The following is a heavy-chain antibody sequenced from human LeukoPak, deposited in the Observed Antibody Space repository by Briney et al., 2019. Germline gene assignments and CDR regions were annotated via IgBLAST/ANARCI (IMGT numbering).Heavy chain of an antibody. CDR2: MNPNSGNT. Sequence: GASVKVSCKASGYTFTSYDINWVRQATGQGLEWMGWMNPNSGNTGYAQKFQGRVTMTRNTSISTAYMELSSLRSEDTAVCYCARLLDGYNYYFDYWGQGTLVAVSS. CDR1: GYTFTSYD. CDR3: ARLLDGYNYYFDY. D-gene: IGHD5-24*01. J-gene: IGHJ4*02. V-gene: IGHV1-8*01.